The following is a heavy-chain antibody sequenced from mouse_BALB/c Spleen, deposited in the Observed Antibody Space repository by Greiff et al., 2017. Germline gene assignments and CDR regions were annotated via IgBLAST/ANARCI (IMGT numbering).Heavy chain of an antibody. D-gene: IGHD2-4*01. J-gene: IGHJ2*01. CDR2: ISYDGSN. V-gene: IGHV3-6*02. CDR1: GYSITSGYY. Sequence: VQLQQSGPGLVKPSQSLSLTCSVTGYSITSGYYWNWIRQFPGNKLEWMGYISYDGSNNYNPSLKNRISITRDTSKNQFFLKLNSVTTEDTATYYCARDGDDYDHFDYWGQGTTLTVSS. CDR3: ARDGDDYDHFDY.